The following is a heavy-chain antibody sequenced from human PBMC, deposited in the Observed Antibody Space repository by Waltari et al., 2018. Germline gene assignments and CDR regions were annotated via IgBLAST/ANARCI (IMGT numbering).Heavy chain of an antibody. V-gene: IGHV1-24*01. CDR3: ATDEGRSGWPRVDY. D-gene: IGHD6-19*01. J-gene: IGHJ4*02. CDR1: GYTLTEFS. CDR2: FDPEDGET. Sequence: QVQLVQSGAEVKKPGASVKVSCKVSGYTLTEFSMHWVRQAPGKGLEWMGGFDPEDGETIDAQKFQGRVTMTEDTSTDTAYMELSSLRSEDTAVYYCATDEGRSGWPRVDYWGQGTLVTVSS.